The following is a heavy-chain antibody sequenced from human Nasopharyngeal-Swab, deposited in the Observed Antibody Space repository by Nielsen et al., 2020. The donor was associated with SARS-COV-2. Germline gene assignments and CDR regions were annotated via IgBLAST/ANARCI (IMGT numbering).Heavy chain of an antibody. V-gene: IGHV3-13*01. J-gene: IGHJ6*02. CDR2: IGTAGDT. Sequence: GESLKISCAASGFTFSSYEMHWVRQATGKGLEWVSAIGTAGDTYYPGSVKGRFTISRENAKNSLYLQMNSLRAGDTAVYYCARDRVDSSSWGYYYYDMDVWGQGTTVTVSS. D-gene: IGHD6-13*01. CDR1: GFTFSSYE. CDR3: ARDRVDSSSWGYYYYDMDV.